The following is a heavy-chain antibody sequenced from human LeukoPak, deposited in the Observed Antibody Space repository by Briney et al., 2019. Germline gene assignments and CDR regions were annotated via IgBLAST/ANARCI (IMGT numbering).Heavy chain of an antibody. CDR1: GFTFDDYG. D-gene: IGHD6-6*01. CDR3: ARGARYYMDV. CDR2: INWNGGST. V-gene: IGHV3-20*04. Sequence: GGSLRLSCAASGFTFDDYGMSWVRQAPGKGLEWVSGINWNGGSTGYADSVKGRFTISRDNSKNTLYLQMNSLRAEDTAVYYCARGARYYMDVWGKGTTVTISS. J-gene: IGHJ6*03.